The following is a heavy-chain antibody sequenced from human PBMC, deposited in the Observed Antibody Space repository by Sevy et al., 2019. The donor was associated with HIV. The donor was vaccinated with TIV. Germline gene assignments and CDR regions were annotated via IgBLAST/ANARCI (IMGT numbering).Heavy chain of an antibody. Sequence: ASVKVSSKASGYTFTGYYMHWVRQAPGQGLEWMGWINPNSGGTNYAQKFQGRVTMTRDTSISTAYMELSRLRSDDTAVYYCAAAGSGSPPHDYYYYGMDVWGQGTTVTVSS. CDR3: AAAGSGSPPHDYYYYGMDV. CDR1: GYTFTGYY. D-gene: IGHD3-10*01. V-gene: IGHV1-2*02. J-gene: IGHJ6*02. CDR2: INPNSGGT.